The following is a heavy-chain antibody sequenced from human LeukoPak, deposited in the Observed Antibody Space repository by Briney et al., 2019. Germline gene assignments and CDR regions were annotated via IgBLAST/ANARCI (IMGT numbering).Heavy chain of an antibody. CDR1: GFTFSSYE. D-gene: IGHD6-19*01. V-gene: IGHV3-23*01. Sequence: GGSLRLSCAASGFTFSSYEMNWVRPAPGKGLEWVSVTSESGDYTYYGESVKGRFTVSRDNSKNTLYLQLNSLRGEDTAMYYCAKGPNSGWYYFDHWGQGTLVTVSS. CDR3: AKGPNSGWYYFDH. CDR2: TSESGDYT. J-gene: IGHJ4*02.